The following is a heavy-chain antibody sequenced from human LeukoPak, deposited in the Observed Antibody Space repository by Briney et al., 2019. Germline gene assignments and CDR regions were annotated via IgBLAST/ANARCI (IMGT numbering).Heavy chain of an antibody. CDR1: GYSFTNYA. Sequence: ASVKVSCKASGYSFTNYAMHWVRQAPGQRLEWMGWINAGNGNTKYSQKFQGRVTITRDTSASTGHVELSSLRSEDTAVYYCVKGSGYDRNFDYWGQGTLVTVSS. CDR3: VKGSGYDRNFDY. V-gene: IGHV1-3*01. CDR2: INAGNGNT. J-gene: IGHJ4*02. D-gene: IGHD5-12*01.